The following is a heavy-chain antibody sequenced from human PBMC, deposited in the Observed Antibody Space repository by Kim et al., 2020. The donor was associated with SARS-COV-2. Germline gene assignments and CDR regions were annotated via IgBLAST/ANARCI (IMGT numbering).Heavy chain of an antibody. CDR2: LRSKADGGTT. CDR3: TTDQGNSSRFHEFDY. V-gene: IGHV3-15*01. CDR1: GFTLRNTW. Sequence: GGSLRLSCAASGFTLRNTWMNWVRQAPGEGLEWVGRLRSKADGGTTYFAESGGGRFTISRDDTENVLYLQMNSLKTDGTAVYYCTTDQGNSSRFHEFDYWGQGTPVTVSS. J-gene: IGHJ4*02. D-gene: IGHD6-19*01.